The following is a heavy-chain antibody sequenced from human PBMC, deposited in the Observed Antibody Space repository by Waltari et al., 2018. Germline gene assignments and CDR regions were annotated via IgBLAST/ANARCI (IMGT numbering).Heavy chain of an antibody. J-gene: IGHJ5*02. Sequence: VQLVESGGGVVQPGGSLRLSCEAFGFTFSSFGMHWVRQAPGKGPEWVAIMWYEEGRTYYADSVKGRFTVFSDKPKDTINLQMNRLRAEDTAVYYCVRGSRYTPSDLWGQGTLVTVSA. CDR1: GFTFSSFG. CDR3: VRGSRYTPSDL. V-gene: IGHV3-33*01. CDR2: MWYEEGRT. D-gene: IGHD3-16*02.